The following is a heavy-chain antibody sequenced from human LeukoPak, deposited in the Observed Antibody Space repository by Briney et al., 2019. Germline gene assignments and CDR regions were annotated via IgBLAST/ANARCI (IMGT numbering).Heavy chain of an antibody. V-gene: IGHV3-33*01. D-gene: IGHD6-19*01. Sequence: GGSLRLSCAASGFTFSSYGMHWVRQAPGKGLEWVAVIWYDGSNKYYADPVKGRFTISRDNSKNTLYLQMNSLRAEDTAVYYCARGSIAVAGPLSFDYWGQGTLVTVSS. CDR3: ARGSIAVAGPLSFDY. CDR1: GFTFSSYG. J-gene: IGHJ4*02. CDR2: IWYDGSNK.